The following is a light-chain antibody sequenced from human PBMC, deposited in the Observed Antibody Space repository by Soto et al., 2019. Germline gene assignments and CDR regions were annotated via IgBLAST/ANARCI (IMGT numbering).Light chain of an antibody. CDR1: QSVSSY. CDR2: DAS. Sequence: IVLTHSPATLSLSPWERATLSCRASQSVSSYLAWYQQKPGQAPRLLIYDASNRATGIPARFSGSGSGTDFTLTISSLEPEDFAVYYCQHYVSPPITFGQGTRLEIK. V-gene: IGKV3-11*01. CDR3: QHYVSPPIT. J-gene: IGKJ5*01.